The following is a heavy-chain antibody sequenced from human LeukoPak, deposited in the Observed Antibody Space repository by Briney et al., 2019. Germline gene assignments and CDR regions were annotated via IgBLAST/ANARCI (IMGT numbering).Heavy chain of an antibody. J-gene: IGHJ4*02. D-gene: IGHD5-18*01. CDR3: ARVEGWRYSYGFFEH. V-gene: IGHV4-59*08. CDR1: AGSISGHY. CDR2: IHSSGTT. Sequence: SETLSLTCAVSAGSISGHYWSWFRQPPGKGLEWVGNIHSSGTTNYNPSLKSRVTTSVDTSKNHFSLKLSFVTAADTAVYYRARVEGWRYSYGFFEHWGQGTLVTVSS.